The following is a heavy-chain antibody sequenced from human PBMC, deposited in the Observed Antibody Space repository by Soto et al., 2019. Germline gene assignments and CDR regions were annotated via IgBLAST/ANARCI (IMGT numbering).Heavy chain of an antibody. J-gene: IGHJ4*02. CDR3: AKGGVSGRSLDY. V-gene: IGHV3-30*18. CDR2: ISYDGSNK. D-gene: IGHD1-26*01. Sequence: QVQLVESGGGVVQPGRSLRLSCAASGFTFSSYGMHWVRQAPGKGLEWVAVISYDGSNKYYADSVKGRFTISRDNSKNTLYLQMNSLRAEDTAVYYCAKGGVSGRSLDYWGQGTLFTVSS. CDR1: GFTFSSYG.